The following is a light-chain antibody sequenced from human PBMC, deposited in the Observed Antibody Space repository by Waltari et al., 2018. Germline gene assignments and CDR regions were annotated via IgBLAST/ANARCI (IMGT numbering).Light chain of an antibody. CDR2: GAS. Sequence: VLLTQSPASLSVSPGDTVLLSCRASQSVRTNLVWYQQKAGQAPRTLIYGASTRASGVPSRFSGSGSETDFTLNISGLQSEDAAVEFCQQYYVWPPITFGGGTKLEI. V-gene: IGKV3-15*01. J-gene: IGKJ4*02. CDR3: QQYYVWPPIT. CDR1: QSVRTN.